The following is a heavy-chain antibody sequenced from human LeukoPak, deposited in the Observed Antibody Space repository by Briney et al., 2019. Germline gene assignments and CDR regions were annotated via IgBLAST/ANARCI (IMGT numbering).Heavy chain of an antibody. CDR3: ARSFRHGSGKSEIDY. V-gene: IGHV1-2*02. CDR2: INPNSGGT. CDR1: GYTFTGYY. J-gene: IGHJ4*02. D-gene: IGHD3-10*01. Sequence: ASVKVSCKASGYTFTGYYMHWVRQAPGQGLEWMGWINPNSGGTNYAQKFQGRVTMTRDTSISTAYVELSRLRSDDTAVYYCARSFRHGSGKSEIDYWGQGTLVTVSS.